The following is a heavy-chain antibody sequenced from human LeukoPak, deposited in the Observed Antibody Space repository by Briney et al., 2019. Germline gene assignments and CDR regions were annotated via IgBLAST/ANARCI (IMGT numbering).Heavy chain of an antibody. CDR3: AKDSEYDGGWFDP. CDR1: GFTFTSYA. D-gene: IGHD3-16*01. CDR2: ISGSGGST. Sequence: PGGSLRLSCAASGFTFTSYAMSWLRRAPGKGLEWVSAISGSGGSTYYADSVKGRFTISRDNSKNTLYLQMNSLRAEDTAVYYCAKDSEYDGGWFDPWGQGTLVTVSS. V-gene: IGHV3-23*01. J-gene: IGHJ5*02.